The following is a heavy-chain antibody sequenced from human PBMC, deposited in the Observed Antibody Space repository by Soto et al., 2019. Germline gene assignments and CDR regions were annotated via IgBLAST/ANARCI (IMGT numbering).Heavy chain of an antibody. D-gene: IGHD5-18*01. CDR1: GGSISSGDYY. J-gene: IGHJ4*02. CDR3: ASVDTAMVSVDY. CDR2: IYYSGST. Sequence: QVQLQESGPGLVKPSQTLSLTCTVSGGSISSGDYYWSWIRQPPGKGLEWIGYIYYSGSTYYNPSLKSRXXIXVXXSKNQFSLKLSSVTAADTAVYYCASVDTAMVSVDYWGQGTLVTVSS. V-gene: IGHV4-30-4*01.